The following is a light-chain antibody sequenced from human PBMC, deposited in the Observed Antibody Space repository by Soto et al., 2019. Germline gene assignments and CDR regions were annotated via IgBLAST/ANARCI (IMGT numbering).Light chain of an antibody. J-gene: IGLJ2*01. Sequence: QSALTQPASVSGSPGQSITISCTGTSSDDGGYNYVSWYQQHQGKASKLMIYEVSNRPSGVSNRFSGSKSGNTASLTISGLQAEDEADYYCSSYTSSSTLVVFGGGTKLTVL. CDR2: EVS. CDR1: SSDDGGYNY. CDR3: SSYTSSSTLVV. V-gene: IGLV2-14*01.